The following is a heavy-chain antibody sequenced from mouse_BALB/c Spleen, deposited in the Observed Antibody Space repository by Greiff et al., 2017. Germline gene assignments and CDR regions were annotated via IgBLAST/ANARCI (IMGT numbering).Heavy chain of an antibody. CDR3: AAPLLRLPVWFAY. CDR2: INPYNDGT. CDR1: GYTFTSYV. V-gene: IGHV1-14*01. J-gene: IGHJ3*01. D-gene: IGHD1-2*01. Sequence: EVQLQQSGPELVKPGASVKMSCKASGYTFTSYVMHWVKQKPGQGLEWIGYINPYNDGTKYNEKFKGKATLTSDKSSSTAYMELSSLTSEDSAVYYCAAPLLRLPVWFAYWGQGTLVTVSA.